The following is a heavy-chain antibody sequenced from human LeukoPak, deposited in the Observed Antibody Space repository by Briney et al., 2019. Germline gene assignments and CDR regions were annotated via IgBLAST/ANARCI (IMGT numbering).Heavy chain of an antibody. CDR3: ASPVRNYYDSSGYYL. CDR1: GFTFSSYA. CDR2: ISGSGGST. Sequence: GGSLRLSCAASGFTFSSYAMSWVRQAPGKGLEWVSAISGSGGSTYYADSVKGRFTISRDNAKNTLYLQMNRLRAEDTAVYYCASPVRNYYDSSGYYLWGQGTLVTVSS. J-gene: IGHJ4*02. D-gene: IGHD3-22*01. V-gene: IGHV3-23*01.